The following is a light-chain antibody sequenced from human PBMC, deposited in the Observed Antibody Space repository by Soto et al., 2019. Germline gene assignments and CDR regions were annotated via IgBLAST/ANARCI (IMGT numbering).Light chain of an antibody. CDR3: QSYDSSLYV. V-gene: IGLV1-40*01. J-gene: IGLJ1*01. CDR1: SSNIGAGYD. CDR2: GNN. Sequence: QPVLTQPPSVSGAPGQRVTISCTGSSSNIGAGYDVHWYQQLPGTAPKVLIYGNNNRPSGVPDRFSGSKSGTSASLAITGLQAEDEADYYCQSYDSSLYVFGTGTRSPS.